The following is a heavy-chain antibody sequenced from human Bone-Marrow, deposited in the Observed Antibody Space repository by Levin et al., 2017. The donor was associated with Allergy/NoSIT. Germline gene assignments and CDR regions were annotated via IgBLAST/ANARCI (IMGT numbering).Heavy chain of an antibody. CDR2: FDPEDGET. Sequence: ASVKVSCKVSGYTLTELSMHWVRQAPGKGLEWMGGFDPEDGETIYAQKFQGRVTMTEDTSTDTAYMELSSLRSEDTAVYYCATGYCGGDCYLFDYWGQGTLVTVSS. D-gene: IGHD2-21*02. V-gene: IGHV1-24*01. CDR1: GYTLTELS. CDR3: ATGYCGGDCYLFDY. J-gene: IGHJ4*02.